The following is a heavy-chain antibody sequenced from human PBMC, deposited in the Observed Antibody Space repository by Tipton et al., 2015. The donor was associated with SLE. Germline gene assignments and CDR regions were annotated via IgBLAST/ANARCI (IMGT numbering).Heavy chain of an antibody. CDR2: LIPIFCTA. V-gene: IGHV1-69*06. CDR3: ARVKVGTTVYYSDGMDV. J-gene: IGHJ6*02. CDR1: GGTFSSYA. D-gene: IGHD4-11*01. Sequence: QLVQSGAEVKKPGSSVKVSCKASGGTFSSYAISWVRQAPGQGLEWMGGLIPIFCTANYAQKFQGRVTITADKSTCTAYMELSSLRSEDTAVYYCARVKVGTTVYYSDGMDVWGQGTTVTVSS.